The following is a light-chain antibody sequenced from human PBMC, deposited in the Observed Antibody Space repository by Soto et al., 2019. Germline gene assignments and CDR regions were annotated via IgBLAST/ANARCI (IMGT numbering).Light chain of an antibody. CDR1: SSDVGSYNL. V-gene: IGLV2-23*01. CDR2: EGS. Sequence: QSALTQPASVSGSPGQSITISCTGTSSDVGSYNLVSWYQQHPGKAPKPMIYEGSNRPSGVPNRFSGSKSGNTAPLTISGLQAEDEADYYCCSYAGSSTPYVFGAGTKLTVL. CDR3: CSYAGSSTPYV. J-gene: IGLJ1*01.